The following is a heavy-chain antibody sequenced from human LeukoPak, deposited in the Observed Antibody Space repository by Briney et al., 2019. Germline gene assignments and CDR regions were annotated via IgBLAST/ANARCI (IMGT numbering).Heavy chain of an antibody. CDR3: ARDAAVVGQGSEY. J-gene: IGHJ4*02. CDR2: IDPKTGGT. D-gene: IGHD6-19*01. CDR1: GYTFTGYY. V-gene: IGHV1-2*06. Sequence: ASVKVSCKASGYTFTGYYMHWVRQAPGQGLEWMGRIDPKTGGTKFTQKFQGRVTMYRDTFINTAYLELTNLEPDDTAVYYCARDAAVVGQGSEYWGQGTLVTVSS.